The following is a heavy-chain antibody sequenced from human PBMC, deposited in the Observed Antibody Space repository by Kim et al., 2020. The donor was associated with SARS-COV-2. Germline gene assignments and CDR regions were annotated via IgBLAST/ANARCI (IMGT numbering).Heavy chain of an antibody. V-gene: IGHV3-33*01. J-gene: IGHJ4*02. Sequence: GGSLRLSCAASGFTFSSYGMHWVRQAPGKGLEWVAVILYDGSNKYYADSVKGRFTISRDNSKNTLYLQMNSLRAEDTAVYYCARDAGSGWWYYFDYWGQGTLVTVSS. D-gene: IGHD6-19*01. CDR2: ILYDGSNK. CDR3: ARDAGSGWWYYFDY. CDR1: GFTFSSYG.